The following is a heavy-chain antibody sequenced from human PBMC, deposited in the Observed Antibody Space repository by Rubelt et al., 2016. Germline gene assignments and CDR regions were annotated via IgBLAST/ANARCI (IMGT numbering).Heavy chain of an antibody. J-gene: IGHJ4*02. D-gene: IGHD1-26*01. Sequence: AMHWVRQAPGKGLKGVAVISYDGAKKYYADSVTGRFTISGDNSKNTLYLQINTLRAEDTALYYCASGSYDSLDYWGQGTLVTVSS. CDR2: ISYDGAKK. CDR1: A. V-gene: IGHV3-30*04. CDR3: ASGSYDSLDY.